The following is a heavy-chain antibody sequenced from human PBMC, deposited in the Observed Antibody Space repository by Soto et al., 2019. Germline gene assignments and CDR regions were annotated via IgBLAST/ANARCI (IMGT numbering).Heavy chain of an antibody. CDR3: ARDRVGELLWFGELIRGGNYYYYGMDV. CDR1: GFTFSSYS. D-gene: IGHD3-10*01. CDR2: ISSSSSTI. Sequence: PGGSLRLSCAASGFTFSSYSMNWVRQAPGKGLEWVSYISSSSSTIYYADSVKGRFTISRDNAKNSLYLQMNSLRDEDTAVYYCARDRVGELLWFGELIRGGNYYYYGMDVWGQGTTVTVSS. V-gene: IGHV3-48*02. J-gene: IGHJ6*02.